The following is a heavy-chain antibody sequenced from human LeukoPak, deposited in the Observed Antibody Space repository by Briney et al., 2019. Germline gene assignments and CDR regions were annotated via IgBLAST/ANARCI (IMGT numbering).Heavy chain of an antibody. D-gene: IGHD2-2*01. CDR3: ARKETWFSTTWYYFDY. J-gene: IGHJ4*02. CDR2: TSGSADST. V-gene: IGHV3-23*01. Sequence: GGSLRLSCVASGFNFQRYGMGWVRQAPGKGLEWVSATSGSADSTHYADSVRGRFTISRDNSKNTLFLQMNSLRTEDTAVFYCARKETWFSTTWYYFDYWGQGTLVTVSS. CDR1: GFNFQRYG.